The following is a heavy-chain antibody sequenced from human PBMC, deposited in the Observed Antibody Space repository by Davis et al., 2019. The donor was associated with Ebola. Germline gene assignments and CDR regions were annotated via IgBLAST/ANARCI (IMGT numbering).Heavy chain of an antibody. J-gene: IGHJ4*02. D-gene: IGHD3-22*01. CDR2: ISSSGSTI. CDR1: GFTFSDYY. V-gene: IGHV3-11*04. CDR3: ARESYYYDSSGYYYDFDY. Sequence: GGSLRLSCAASGFTFSDYYMSWIRQAPGKGLEWVSYISSSGSTIYYADSVKGRFTISRDNAKNSLYLQMNSLRAEDTAVYYCARESYYYDSSGYYYDFDYWGQGTLVTVSS.